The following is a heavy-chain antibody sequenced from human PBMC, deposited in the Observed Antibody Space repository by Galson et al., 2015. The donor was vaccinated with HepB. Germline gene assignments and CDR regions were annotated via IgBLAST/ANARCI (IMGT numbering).Heavy chain of an antibody. CDR3: ASWARYDFWSGRTSRDAFDI. Sequence: LRLSCAASGFTFSSYSMNWVRQAPGKGLEWVSSISSSSYIYYADSVKGRFTISRDNAKNSLYLQMNSLRAEDTAVYYCASWARYDFWSGRTSRDAFDIWGQGTMVTVSS. CDR2: ISSSSYI. J-gene: IGHJ3*02. V-gene: IGHV3-21*01. D-gene: IGHD3-3*01. CDR1: GFTFSSYS.